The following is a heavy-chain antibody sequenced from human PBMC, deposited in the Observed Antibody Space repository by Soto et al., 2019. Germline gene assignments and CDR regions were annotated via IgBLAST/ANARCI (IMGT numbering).Heavy chain of an antibody. CDR1: GFTFSSYA. D-gene: IGHD3-3*01. J-gene: IGHJ6*02. V-gene: IGHV3-23*01. CDR3: AKLPPPLEDYYYYYGMDV. CDR2: ISGSGGST. Sequence: EVQLLESGGGLVQPGGSLRLSCAASGFTFSSYAMSWVRQAPGKGLEWVSAISGSGGSTYYADSVKGRFTISRDNSKNTLYLQMNSLRAEDTAVYYCAKLPPPLEDYYYYYGMDVWGQGTTVTVSS.